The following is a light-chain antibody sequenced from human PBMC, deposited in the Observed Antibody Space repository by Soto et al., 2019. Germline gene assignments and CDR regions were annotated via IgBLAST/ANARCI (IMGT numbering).Light chain of an antibody. CDR1: ISDVGGYNF. V-gene: IGLV2-14*03. CDR2: DVS. Sequence: QSALTQPASVSGSPGQSITISCTGTISDVGGYNFVSWYQQYPGKAPKLMICDVSNRPSGVSNRFSGSKSGNTASLTISGLQAEDEADYYCSSLTGSNYVFGTGT. CDR3: SSLTGSNYV. J-gene: IGLJ1*01.